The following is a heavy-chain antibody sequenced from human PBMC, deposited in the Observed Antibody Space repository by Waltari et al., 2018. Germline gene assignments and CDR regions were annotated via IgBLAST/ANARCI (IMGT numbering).Heavy chain of an antibody. Sequence: QVQLVQSGAEVKKPGSSVKVSCKASGGTFSSYAISWVRQAPGQGLEWMGGIIPIFGTANYAQKFQGRVTITTDESTSTAYMELSSLRSEDTAVYYCARETLDGFHVAAAGSWVLALWGQGTLVTVSS. D-gene: IGHD6-13*01. V-gene: IGHV1-69*05. CDR2: IIPIFGTA. CDR3: ARETLDGFHVAAAGSWVLAL. J-gene: IGHJ4*02. CDR1: GGTFSSYA.